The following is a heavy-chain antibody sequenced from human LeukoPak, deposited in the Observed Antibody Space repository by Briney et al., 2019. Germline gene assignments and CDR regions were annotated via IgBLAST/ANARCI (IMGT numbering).Heavy chain of an antibody. CDR3: ARHQVGSSYFGY. CDR1: GYSFTTYW. CDR2: IDPSDSYT. D-gene: IGHD6-6*01. Sequence: GESLKISCKGSGYSFTTYWISWVRQMPGKGLEWMGRIDPSDSYTNYSPSFQGHVTISADKSISTAYLQWSSLKASDTAMYYCARHQVGSSYFGYWGQGTLVTVSS. V-gene: IGHV5-10-1*01. J-gene: IGHJ4*02.